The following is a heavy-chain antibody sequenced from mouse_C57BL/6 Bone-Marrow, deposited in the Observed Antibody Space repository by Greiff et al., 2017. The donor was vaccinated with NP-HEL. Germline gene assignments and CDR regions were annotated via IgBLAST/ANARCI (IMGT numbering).Heavy chain of an antibody. D-gene: IGHD1-1*01. CDR3: TTGYYYGYSAYFDV. Sequence: DVQLQESGAELVRPGASVKLSCTASGFNIKDDYMHWVKQRPEQGLEWIGWIDPENGDTEYASKFQGKATITADTSSNTAYLPLSSLTSEDTAVYYWTTGYYYGYSAYFDVLGPGTTVTVSS. J-gene: IGHJ1*02. V-gene: IGHV14-4*01. CDR1: GFNIKDDY. CDR2: IDPENGDT.